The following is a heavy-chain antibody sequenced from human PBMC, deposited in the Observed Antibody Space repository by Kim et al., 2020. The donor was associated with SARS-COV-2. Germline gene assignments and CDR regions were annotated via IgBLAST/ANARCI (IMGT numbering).Heavy chain of an antibody. CDR2: INHSGST. Sequence: SETLSLTCAVYGGSFSGYYWSWIRQPPGKGLEWIGEINHSGSTNYNPSLKSRVTISVDTSKNQFSLKLSSVTAADTAVYYCARGLGYYGSGSYYKIRNWFDPWGQGTLVTVSS. CDR1: GGSFSGYY. V-gene: IGHV4-34*01. D-gene: IGHD3-10*01. J-gene: IGHJ5*02. CDR3: ARGLGYYGSGSYYKIRNWFDP.